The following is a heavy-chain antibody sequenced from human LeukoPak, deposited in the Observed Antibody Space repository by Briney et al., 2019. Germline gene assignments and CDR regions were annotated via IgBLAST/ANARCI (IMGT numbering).Heavy chain of an antibody. J-gene: IGHJ4*02. D-gene: IGHD4-23*01. CDR3: ASLGETTVVSGGDY. CDR1: GGSFSGYY. V-gene: IGHV4-34*01. CDR2: INHSGST. Sequence: SETLSLTCAVYGGSFSGYYWSWIRQPPGKGLEWIGEINHSGSTNYNPSLKSRVTISVDTSKNQFSLKLSSVTAADTAVYYCASLGETTVVSGGDYWGQGTLVTVSS.